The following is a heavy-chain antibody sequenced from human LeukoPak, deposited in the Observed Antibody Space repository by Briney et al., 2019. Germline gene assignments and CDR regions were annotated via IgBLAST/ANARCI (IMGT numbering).Heavy chain of an antibody. CDR2: IYYSGST. Sequence: KASETLSLTCTVSGGSISSYYWSWIRQPPGKGLEWIGYIYYSGSTNYNPSLKSRVTISVDTSKNQFSLKLSSVTAADTAVYYCARVRSWSGYFDYWGQGTLVTVSS. J-gene: IGHJ4*02. CDR3: ARVRSWSGYFDY. CDR1: GGSISSYY. D-gene: IGHD1-14*01. V-gene: IGHV4-59*01.